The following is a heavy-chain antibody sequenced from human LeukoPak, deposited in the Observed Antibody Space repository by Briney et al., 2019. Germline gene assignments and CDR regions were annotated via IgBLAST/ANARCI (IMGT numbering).Heavy chain of an antibody. CDR3: ARGYCTNGVCYTAFDY. Sequence: GASVRVSCEASVYTFTVYYMRGVPDAPGRGLECVGWLNPNSGGTNYAQKFQGRVTMTRDTSISTAYMELSRMRSDDTAVYYCARGYCTNGVCYTAFDYWGQGTLVTVSS. CDR2: LNPNSGGT. CDR1: VYTFTVYY. D-gene: IGHD2-8*01. V-gene: IGHV1-2*02. J-gene: IGHJ4*02.